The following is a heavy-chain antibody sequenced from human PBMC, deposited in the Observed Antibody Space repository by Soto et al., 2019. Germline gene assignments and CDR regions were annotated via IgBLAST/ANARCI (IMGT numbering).Heavy chain of an antibody. D-gene: IGHD3-10*01. V-gene: IGHV3-66*01. CDR3: ARGLGGGYFDS. J-gene: IGHJ4*02. Sequence: EVQLVESGGGLVQPGGSLRLSCAASGFTVSSNYMTWVRQAPGKGLEWVSGIYSGGSTYYADSVKGRFTISRDNSKNTLYLQMNSLRAEDTAVFYCARGLGGGYFDSWGQGTLVTVSS. CDR1: GFTVSSNY. CDR2: IYSGGST.